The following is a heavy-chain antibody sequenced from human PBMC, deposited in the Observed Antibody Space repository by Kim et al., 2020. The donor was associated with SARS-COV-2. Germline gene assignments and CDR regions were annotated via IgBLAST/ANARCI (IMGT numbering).Heavy chain of an antibody. CDR3: ARDLVVVPAAISIWEGDAFDI. D-gene: IGHD2-2*02. V-gene: IGHV3-21*01. CDR2: ISSSSSYI. CDR1: GFTFSSYS. Sequence: GGSLRLSCAASGFTFSSYSMNWVRQAPGKGLEWVSSISSSSSYIYYADSVKGRFTISRDNAKNSLYLQMNSLRAEDTAVYYCARDLVVVPAAISIWEGDAFDIWGQGTMVTVSS. J-gene: IGHJ3*02.